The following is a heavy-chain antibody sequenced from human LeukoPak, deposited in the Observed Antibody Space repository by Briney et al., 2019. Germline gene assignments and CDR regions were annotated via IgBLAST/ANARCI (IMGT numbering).Heavy chain of an antibody. CDR3: ARGQAGTSWFDP. CDR2: INSDGSST. CDR1: GFTFSSYR. Sequence: GGSLRLSCAASGFTFSSYRMYWVRQAPGKGRVWVSRINSDGSSTTYADSVKGRFTISRDNAKNTLYLQMNSLRDEDTAVYFCARGQAGTSWFDPWGQGTLVTVSS. V-gene: IGHV3-74*01. J-gene: IGHJ5*02. D-gene: IGHD1-14*01.